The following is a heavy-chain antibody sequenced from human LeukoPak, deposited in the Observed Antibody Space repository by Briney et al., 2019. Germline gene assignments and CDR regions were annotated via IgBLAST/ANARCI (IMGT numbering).Heavy chain of an antibody. J-gene: IGHJ5*02. D-gene: IGHD3-9*01. Sequence: ASVKVSCKASGYTFTGYYMHWVRQAPGQGLEWMGRINPNSGGTNYAQKFQGRVTMTRDTSISTAYMELSRLRSDDTAVYYCARDGNVLRYFDWPLTNWFDPWGQGTLVTVSS. CDR1: GYTFTGYY. CDR2: INPNSGGT. CDR3: ARDGNVLRYFDWPLTNWFDP. V-gene: IGHV1-2*06.